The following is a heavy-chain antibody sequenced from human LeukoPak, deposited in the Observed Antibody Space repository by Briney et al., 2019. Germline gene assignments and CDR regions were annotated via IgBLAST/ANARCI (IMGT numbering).Heavy chain of an antibody. Sequence: GGSLRLSCAASGFALSSSGMHWVRQAPGKGLEWVAYIWYDGSNKYYADSVKGRFTISRDNSKNTLYLQMNSLRPEDTAVYYCARDGGFGGPGGDNWFDSWGQGALVTVSS. D-gene: IGHD3-16*01. J-gene: IGHJ5*01. CDR3: ARDGGFGGPGGDNWFDS. V-gene: IGHV3-30*02. CDR2: IWYDGSNK. CDR1: GFALSSSG.